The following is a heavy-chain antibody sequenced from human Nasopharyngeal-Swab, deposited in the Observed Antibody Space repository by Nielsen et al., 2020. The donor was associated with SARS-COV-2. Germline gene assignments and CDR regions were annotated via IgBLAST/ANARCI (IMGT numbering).Heavy chain of an antibody. J-gene: IGHJ5*02. CDR3: ARLKGYWGEFNPHWFDP. D-gene: IGHD2-21*01. Sequence: WIRQPPGEGLEGIGSIYYSGSTYYNPCLKSRVNISVDTSKNQVSLKLSSVTAADTAVYYCARLKGYWGEFNPHWFDPWGQGTLVTVSS. V-gene: IGHV4-39*01. CDR2: IYYSGST.